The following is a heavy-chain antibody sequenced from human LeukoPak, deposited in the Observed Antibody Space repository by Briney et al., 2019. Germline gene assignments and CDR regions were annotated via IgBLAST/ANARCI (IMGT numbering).Heavy chain of an antibody. D-gene: IGHD2-2*01. V-gene: IGHV4-34*01. Sequence: SETLSLTCAVYGGSFSGYYWSWIRQPPGKGLEWIGETNHSGSTNYNPSLKSRVTISVDTSKNQFSLKLSSVTAADTAVYYCARGGRYCSSTSCYRLGGYFDYWGQGTLVTVSS. CDR2: TNHSGST. J-gene: IGHJ4*02. CDR3: ARGGRYCSSTSCYRLGGYFDY. CDR1: GGSFSGYY.